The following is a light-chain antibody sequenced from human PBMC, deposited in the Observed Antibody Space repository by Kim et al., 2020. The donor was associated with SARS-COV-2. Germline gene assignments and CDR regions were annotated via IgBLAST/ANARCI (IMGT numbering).Light chain of an antibody. CDR2: AAS. V-gene: IGKV1-39*01. CDR1: QSISSY. Sequence: DIQMTQSPSSLSASVGDRVTITCRASQSISSYLNWYQQKPGKAPKLLIDAASSLQSGVPSRFSGSGSGTDFTLTISSLQPEDFATYCYQQNYTTPRTFGQGTKLEI. CDR3: QQNYTTPRT. J-gene: IGKJ2*01.